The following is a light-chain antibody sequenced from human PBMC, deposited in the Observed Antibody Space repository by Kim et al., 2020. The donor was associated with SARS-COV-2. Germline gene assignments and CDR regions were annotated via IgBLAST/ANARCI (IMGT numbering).Light chain of an antibody. CDR1: RSNVGRNY. CDR2: RND. CDR3: ETWDDSLNGPV. Sequence: GQRVTISCSGVRSNVGRNYVYWFQYLAGAAPKVLIERNDQRPSGVPARFSGSKSGTSASLAINGLQPEDDADYYCETWDDSLNGPVFGGGTQLTVL. J-gene: IGLJ3*02. V-gene: IGLV1-44*01.